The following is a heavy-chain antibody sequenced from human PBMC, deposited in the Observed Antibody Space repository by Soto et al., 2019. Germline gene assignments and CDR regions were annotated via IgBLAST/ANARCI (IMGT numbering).Heavy chain of an antibody. D-gene: IGHD6-13*01. CDR1: GVTFSSYW. J-gene: IGHJ6*02. Sequence: GGSLRLSCAASGVTFSSYWMSWVRQAPGKGLEWVSAISGSGGSTYYADSVKGRFTISRDNSKNTLYLQMNSLRAEDTAVYYCAKDSAISSSWSKYYYYYGMDVWGQGTTVTVSS. V-gene: IGHV3-23*01. CDR3: AKDSAISSSWSKYYYYYGMDV. CDR2: ISGSGGST.